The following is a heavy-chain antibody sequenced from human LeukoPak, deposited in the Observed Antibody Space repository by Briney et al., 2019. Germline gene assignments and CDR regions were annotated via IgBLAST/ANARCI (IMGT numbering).Heavy chain of an antibody. CDR1: GGSISSSNW. V-gene: IGHV4-4*02. CDR2: IYHSGST. CDR3: ARDQGWAAARPNWFDP. Sequence: SETLSLTCAVSGGSISSSNWWSWVRQPPGKGLEWIGEIYHSGSTNYNPSLKSRVTISVDKSKNQFSLKLSSVTAADTAVYYCARDQGWAAARPNWFDPWGQGTLVTVSS. J-gene: IGHJ5*02. D-gene: IGHD6-13*01.